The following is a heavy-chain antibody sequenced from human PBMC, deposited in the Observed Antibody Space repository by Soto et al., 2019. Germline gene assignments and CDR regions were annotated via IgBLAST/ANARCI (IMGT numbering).Heavy chain of an antibody. Sequence: VESLKISCKGSGYTFSTYWITCFRQMAGKGLEWMGIIYPGDYETRYSPSFHGKVTISADRSIGTAYLQWSSLEASDSAFYFCARSPRSSPYFDYWGQGALVTVSS. V-gene: IGHV5-51*01. CDR3: ARSPRSSPYFDY. CDR2: IYPGDYET. J-gene: IGHJ4*02. D-gene: IGHD6-13*01. CDR1: GYTFSTYW.